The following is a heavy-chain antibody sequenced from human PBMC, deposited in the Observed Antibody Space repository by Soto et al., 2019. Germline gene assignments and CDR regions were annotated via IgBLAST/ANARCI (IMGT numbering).Heavy chain of an antibody. V-gene: IGHV4-59*01. CDR3: ARRDCSTTSCYQTNWFDP. D-gene: IGHD2-2*01. CDR1: GGSISSYY. J-gene: IGHJ5*02. CDR2: IYYSGSP. Sequence: SETLSLTCTVSGGSISSYYWTWIRQPPGKGLEWIGYIYYSGSPNYNPSLKSRVTISVDTSKNQFSLKLSSVTAADTAVYYCARRDCSTTSCYQTNWFDPSGQGTLVTVSS.